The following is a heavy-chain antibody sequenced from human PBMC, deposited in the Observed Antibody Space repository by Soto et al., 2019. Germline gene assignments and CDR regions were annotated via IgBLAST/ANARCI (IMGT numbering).Heavy chain of an antibody. J-gene: IGHJ4*02. D-gene: IGHD3-10*01. CDR1: GYTFTGDY. V-gene: IGHV1-2*04. CDR2: IDPNSGGT. CDR3: ARGPRITMVRGALPHPYYFDY. Sequence: ASLKGSCKASGYTFTGDYRHWGRQAPGQGLEWMGWIDPNSGGTNYAQKFQGWVTMTRDTSISTAYMELSRLRSDDTAVYYCARGPRITMVRGALPHPYYFDYWGQGTLVTVSS.